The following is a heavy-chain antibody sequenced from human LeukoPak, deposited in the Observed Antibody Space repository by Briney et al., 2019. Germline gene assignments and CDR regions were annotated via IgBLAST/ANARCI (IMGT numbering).Heavy chain of an antibody. CDR3: ARDPDDYDSSGYYYSY. V-gene: IGHV4-4*02. J-gene: IGHJ4*02. Sequence: SETLSLTCAVSGGSISSSNWWSWVRQPPGKGLEWIGEIYHSGSTNYNPSLKSRVTISVDKSKNQFSLKLSSVTAADTALYYCARDPDDYDSSGYYYSYWGQGTLVTVSS. D-gene: IGHD3-22*01. CDR1: GGSISSSNW. CDR2: IYHSGST.